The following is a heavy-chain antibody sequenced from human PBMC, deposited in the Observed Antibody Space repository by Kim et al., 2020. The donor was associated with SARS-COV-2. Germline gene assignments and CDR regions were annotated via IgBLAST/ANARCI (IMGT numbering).Heavy chain of an antibody. CDR1: GYTFTGYY. CDR2: INPNSGGT. Sequence: ASVKVSCKASGYTFTGYYMHWVRQAPGQGLEWMGRINPNSGGTNYAQKFQGRVTMTRDTSISTAYMELSRLRSDDTAVYYCARRSYLRVPAAMAGWFDPWGQGTLVTVSS. D-gene: IGHD2-2*01. V-gene: IGHV1-2*06. CDR3: ARRSYLRVPAAMAGWFDP. J-gene: IGHJ5*02.